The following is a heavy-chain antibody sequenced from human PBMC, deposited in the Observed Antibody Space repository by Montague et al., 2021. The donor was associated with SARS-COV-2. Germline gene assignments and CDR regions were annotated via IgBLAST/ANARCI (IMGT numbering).Heavy chain of an antibody. CDR1: GRSIISTSSY. J-gene: IGHJ4*02. V-gene: IGHV4-39*07. D-gene: IGHD3-10*01. CDR3: VRVSWYYYGSGAFDY. Sequence: SETLSLTCTVSGRSIISTSSYWGWIRQPPGGGLEWIGSISHRENTFYNPSLKSPVTISVDTSKSQFSLKMISVTAADTGIYYCVRVSWYYYGSGAFDYWGRGALVTVSA. CDR2: ISHRENT.